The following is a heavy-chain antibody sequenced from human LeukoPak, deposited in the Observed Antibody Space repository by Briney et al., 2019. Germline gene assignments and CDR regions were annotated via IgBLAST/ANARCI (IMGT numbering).Heavy chain of an antibody. Sequence: SVKVSCKASGGTFSSYAISWVRQAPGQGLEWMGGIIPIFGTANYAQKFQGRVTITADESTSTAYMELSSLRSEDTAVYYCARAPYYYGSGSEYFDYWGQGTLVTVSS. V-gene: IGHV1-69*13. J-gene: IGHJ4*02. CDR3: ARAPYYYGSGSEYFDY. CDR2: IIPIFGTA. D-gene: IGHD3-10*01. CDR1: GGTFSSYA.